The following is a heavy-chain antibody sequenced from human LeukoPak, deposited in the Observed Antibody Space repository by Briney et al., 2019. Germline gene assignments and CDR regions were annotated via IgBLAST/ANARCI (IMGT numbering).Heavy chain of an antibody. CDR3: ASGWDTAMVSVALDY. V-gene: IGHV4-59*12. CDR1: GGSISSYY. CDR2: IYYSGST. Sequence: SETLSLTCTVSGGSISSYYWSWIRQPPGKGLEWIGSIYYSGSTYYNPSLKSRVTISVDTSRNQFSLKLSSVTAADTAVYYCASGWDTAMVSVALDYWGQGTLVTVSS. J-gene: IGHJ4*02. D-gene: IGHD5-18*01.